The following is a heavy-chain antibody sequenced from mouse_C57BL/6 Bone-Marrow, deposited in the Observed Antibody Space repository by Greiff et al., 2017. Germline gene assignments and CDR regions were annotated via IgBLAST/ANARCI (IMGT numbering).Heavy chain of an antibody. CDR1: GFTFSSYA. CDR3: ARDPPYYYGSSHYYYDY. D-gene: IGHD1-1*01. V-gene: IGHV5-4*01. J-gene: IGHJ2*01. Sequence: EVMLVESGGGLVKPGGSLKLSCAASGFTFSSYAMSWVRQTPEKRLEWVATISDGGSYTYYPDNVKGRFTISRDNAKNNLYLQMSHLKSEDTAMYYCARDPPYYYGSSHYYYDYGGQGTTLTVSS. CDR2: ISDGGSYT.